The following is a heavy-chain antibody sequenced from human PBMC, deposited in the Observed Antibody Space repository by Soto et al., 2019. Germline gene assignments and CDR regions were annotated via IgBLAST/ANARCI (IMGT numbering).Heavy chain of an antibody. CDR2: IYYSGST. CDR3: ARESAAVRGVMPYYYGMDV. D-gene: IGHD3-10*01. V-gene: IGHV4-31*03. J-gene: IGHJ6*02. Sequence: QVQLQESGPGLVKPSQTLSLTCTVSGGSISSGGYYWSWIRQHPGKGLEWIGYIYYSGSTYYNPSLKSRVTISVDTSKNQFSLKLSSVTAADTAVYYCARESAAVRGVMPYYYGMDVWGQGTTVTVSS. CDR1: GGSISSGGYY.